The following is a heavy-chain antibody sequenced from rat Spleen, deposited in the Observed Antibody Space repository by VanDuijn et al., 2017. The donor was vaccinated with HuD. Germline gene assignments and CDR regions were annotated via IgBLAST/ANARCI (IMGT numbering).Heavy chain of an antibody. D-gene: IGHD1-12*02. CDR3: ARFGYYDGSYYLYFDY. V-gene: IGHV2-6*01. Sequence: QVQLKESGPGLVQPSQTLSLTCTVSGFSLTSYTVNWVRQPPGKGLEWIAAISSGGTTYYNSTLKSRLSITRENSKSQVFLKMNSLQTEDTAMYFCARFGYYDGSYYLYFDYWGQGVMVTVSS. CDR1: GFSLTSYT. J-gene: IGHJ2*01. CDR2: ISSGGTT.